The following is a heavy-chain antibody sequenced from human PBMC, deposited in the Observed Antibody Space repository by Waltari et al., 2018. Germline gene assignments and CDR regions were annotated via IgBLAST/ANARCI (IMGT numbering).Heavy chain of an antibody. CDR1: GYSFTGYD. J-gene: IGHJ4*01. Sequence: QVQLVQSGAEVKRPGASVKVSCKASGYSFTGYDIHWVRQAPGPGLEWMGWINPNTGDTKYAQKFQGRVTMTRDTSINTAYMDLSGLRSDDTAVYHCARQRSGYVGFDYWGQGTLVTVSS. D-gene: IGHD5-12*01. V-gene: IGHV1-2*02. CDR2: INPNTGDT. CDR3: ARQRSGYVGFDY.